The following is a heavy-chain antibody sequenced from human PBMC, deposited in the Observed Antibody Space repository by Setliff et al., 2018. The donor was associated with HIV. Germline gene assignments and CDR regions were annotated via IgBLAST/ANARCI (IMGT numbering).Heavy chain of an antibody. CDR1: GYTLTELS. CDR2: FDPEDGET. V-gene: IGHV1-24*01. CDR3: ARGSDSGSYSYYYGMDV. J-gene: IGHJ6*02. D-gene: IGHD3-10*01. Sequence: ASVKVSCKVSGYTLTELSMHWVRQAPGKGLQWMGRFDPEDGETIYAQRFQGRVTMTEDTSTDTAYMELSSLRSEDTAVYYCARGSDSGSYSYYYGMDVWGQGTTVTVSS.